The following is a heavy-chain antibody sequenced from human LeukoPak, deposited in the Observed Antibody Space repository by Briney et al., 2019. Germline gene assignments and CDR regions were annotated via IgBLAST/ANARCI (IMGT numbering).Heavy chain of an antibody. V-gene: IGHV3-21*01. CDR3: ARASTAAGQPADFDY. CDR1: GFTFDDYA. Sequence: GGPLRLSCAASGFTFDDYAMNGVRQAPGKGLEWVSSISSSSSYIYYADSVKGRFTISRDNAKNSLYLQMNSLRAEDTAVYYCARASTAAGQPADFDYWGQGTLVTVSS. J-gene: IGHJ4*02. CDR2: ISSSSSYI. D-gene: IGHD6-13*01.